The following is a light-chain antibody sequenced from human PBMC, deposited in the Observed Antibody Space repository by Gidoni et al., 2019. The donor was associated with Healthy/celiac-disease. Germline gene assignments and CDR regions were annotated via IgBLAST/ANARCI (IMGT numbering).Light chain of an antibody. CDR3: QQYGCPWT. Sequence: PGTLSLSPGERPTVSCRASQSVRSRSFAWYQQNPFQAPRLLFFVASSRAAGIPGLFGGGASVPCFSLTISRLEPADFAVSYCQQYGCPWTFGRGTKVDIK. CDR1: QSVRSRS. V-gene: IGKV3-20*01. CDR2: VAS. J-gene: IGKJ1*01.